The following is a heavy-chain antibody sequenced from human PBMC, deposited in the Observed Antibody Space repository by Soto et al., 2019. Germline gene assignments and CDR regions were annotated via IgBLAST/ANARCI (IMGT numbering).Heavy chain of an antibody. D-gene: IGHD4-17*01. Sequence: GGSLRLSCAASGFTFSNHGMHWVRQAPGKGLEWVAVIWNDGSNKYYGDPVKGRFTISRDNSKNSLYLQMNSLRAEDTAVYYCARDYGDSLVYFDYWGQGTPVTVSS. CDR2: IWNDGSNK. V-gene: IGHV3-33*01. J-gene: IGHJ4*02. CDR3: ARDYGDSLVYFDY. CDR1: GFTFSNHG.